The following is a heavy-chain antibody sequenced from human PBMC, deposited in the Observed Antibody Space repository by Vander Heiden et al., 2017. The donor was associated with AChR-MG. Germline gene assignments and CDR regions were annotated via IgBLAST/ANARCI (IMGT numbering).Heavy chain of an antibody. CDR1: GYTFTSYD. CDR2: LNPNTGNT. CDR3: ARDNCASTNCYDGNSFDI. V-gene: IGHV1-8*01. D-gene: IGHD2-2*01. Sequence: QVQLVQSGADVKKPGASVKVSCKASGYTFTSYDIHWVRQATGQWLEWMSWLNPNTGNTGYARKFQGRVTMTRDTSISTAYMELSSLRSDDTAVYYCARDNCASTNCYDGNSFDIWGQGTTVTVSS. J-gene: IGHJ3*02.